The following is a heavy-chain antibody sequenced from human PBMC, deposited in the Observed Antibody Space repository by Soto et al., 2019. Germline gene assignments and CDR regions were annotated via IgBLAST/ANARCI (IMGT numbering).Heavy chain of an antibody. D-gene: IGHD2-2*01. CDR1: GFTFGSYW. V-gene: IGHV3-7*03. Sequence: GSLRHSCAASGFTFGSYWMSWFRQAPGKGLEWVANIKQDGTEKYYVDSVKGRFTISGDNAKNSLYLQMHSLRAEDTAVYYCARFATSPFDYWYFDLWGRGALVTVSS. CDR2: IKQDGTEK. J-gene: IGHJ2*01. CDR3: ARFATSPFDYWYFDL.